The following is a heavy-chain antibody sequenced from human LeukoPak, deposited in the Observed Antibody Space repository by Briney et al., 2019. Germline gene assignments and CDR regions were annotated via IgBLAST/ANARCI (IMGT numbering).Heavy chain of an antibody. D-gene: IGHD4-17*01. CDR3: ARYTVSSYYYGMDV. CDR1: DGSISSGDYY. V-gene: IGHV4-30-4*01. Sequence: SQTLSLTCTVSDGSISSGDYYWSWIRQPPGKGLEWTGYIYYSGSTYYNPSLKSRVTISVDTSKNQFSLKLSSVTAADTAVYYCARYTVSSYYYGMDVWGQGTTVTVSS. CDR2: IYYSGST. J-gene: IGHJ6*02.